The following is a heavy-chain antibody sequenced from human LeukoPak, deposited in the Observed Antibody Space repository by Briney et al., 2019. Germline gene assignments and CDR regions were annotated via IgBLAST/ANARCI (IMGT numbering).Heavy chain of an antibody. CDR1: GYTFTSYG. J-gene: IGHJ4*02. CDR3: ARDPCSGGSCYGTRAFDY. D-gene: IGHD2-15*01. CDR2: ISAYNGNT. Sequence: ASVKVSCTASGYTFTSYGISWVRQAPGQGLEWMGWISAYNGNTNYAQKLQGRVTMTTDTSTSTAYMELRSLRSDDTAVYYCARDPCSGGSCYGTRAFDYWGQGTLVTVSS. V-gene: IGHV1-18*04.